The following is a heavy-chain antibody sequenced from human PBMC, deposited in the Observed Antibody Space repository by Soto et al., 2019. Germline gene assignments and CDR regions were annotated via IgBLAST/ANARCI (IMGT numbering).Heavy chain of an antibody. CDR1: GYTFTSYA. D-gene: IGHD6-13*01. J-gene: IGHJ4*02. CDR3: ATKDSSSWYLNLDY. V-gene: IGHV1-18*01. Sequence: ASVKVSCKASGYTFTSYAISWVRQAPGQGLEWMGWISAYNGNTNYAQKHQGRVTMTTDTSTSTAYMELRSLRSDDTAVYYCATKDSSSWYLNLDYWGQGTLVTVSS. CDR2: ISAYNGNT.